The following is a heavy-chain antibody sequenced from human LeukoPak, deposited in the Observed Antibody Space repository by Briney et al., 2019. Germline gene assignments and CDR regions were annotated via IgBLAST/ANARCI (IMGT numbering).Heavy chain of an antibody. CDR1: GFTFSGSA. D-gene: IGHD6-19*01. J-gene: IGHJ1*01. CDR3: AKNMGRWLVTQTAEYFQN. Sequence: PGGSLRLSCAASGFTFSGSAMHWVRQASGKGLEWVGRIRSKANSYATAYAASVKGRFTISRDDSKNTAYLQMNSLRAADTAVYYCAKNMGRWLVTQTAEYFQNWGQGSLVTVSS. V-gene: IGHV3-73*01. CDR2: IRSKANSYAT.